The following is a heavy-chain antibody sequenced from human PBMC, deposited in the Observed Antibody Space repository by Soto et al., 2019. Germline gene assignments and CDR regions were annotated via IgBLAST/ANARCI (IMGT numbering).Heavy chain of an antibody. J-gene: IGHJ5*02. V-gene: IGHV1-3*01. CDR1: GYTFTSYA. CDR3: ARNVGYCSSTSCYDGRFDP. CDR2: INAGNGNT. D-gene: IGHD2-2*01. Sequence: ASVKVSCKASGYTFTSYAMHWVRQAPGQRLEWMGWINAGNGNTKYSQKFQGRVTITRDTSASTAYMELSSLRSEDTAVYYCARNVGYCSSTSCYDGRFDPWGQGTLVTVSS.